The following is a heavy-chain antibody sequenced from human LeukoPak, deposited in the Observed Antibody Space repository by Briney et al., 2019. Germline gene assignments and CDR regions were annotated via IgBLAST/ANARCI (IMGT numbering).Heavy chain of an antibody. CDR1: GFTFSSYW. CDR2: IKQDGSEK. Sequence: GGSLRLSCAASGFTFSSYWMSWVRQAPGKGLEWVANIKQDGSEKYYVDSVRGRFTISRDNAKNSLYLQMNSLRAEDTAVYYCHYGGNPDSYYYYGMDVWGQGTTVTVSS. D-gene: IGHD4-23*01. CDR3: HYGGNPDSYYYYGMDV. V-gene: IGHV3-7*01. J-gene: IGHJ6*02.